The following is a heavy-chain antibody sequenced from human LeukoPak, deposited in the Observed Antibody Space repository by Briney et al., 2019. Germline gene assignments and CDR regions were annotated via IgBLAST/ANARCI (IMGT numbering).Heavy chain of an antibody. J-gene: IGHJ4*02. CDR1: GGSISSYY. CDR2: IYYSGST. Sequence: SETLSLTCTASGGSISSYYWSWIRQPPGKGLEWIGYIYYSGSTNYNPSLKSRVTISVDTSKNQFSLRLSSVTAADTAVYYCARVTGYMTEDYFDYWGQGTLITVSS. D-gene: IGHD6-13*01. V-gene: IGHV4-59*01. CDR3: ARVTGYMTEDYFDY.